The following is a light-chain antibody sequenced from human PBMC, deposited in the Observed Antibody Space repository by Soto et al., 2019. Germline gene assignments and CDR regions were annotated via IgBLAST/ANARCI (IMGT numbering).Light chain of an antibody. Sequence: QSVLTQPRSVSGSPGQSVTISCTGTSSDVGGYNYVSWYQQHPGKAPKLMIYDVSKRPSGVPDRFSGSKSGSTASLTISGLQAEDEAEYYCCSHAGSDTAPDVVETGTKVTAL. V-gene: IGLV2-11*01. CDR2: DVS. CDR3: CSHAGSDTAPDV. CDR1: SSDVGGYNY. J-gene: IGLJ1*01.